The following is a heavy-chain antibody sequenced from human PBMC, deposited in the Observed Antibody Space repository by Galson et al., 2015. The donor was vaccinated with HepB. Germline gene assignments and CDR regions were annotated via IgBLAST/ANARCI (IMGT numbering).Heavy chain of an antibody. CDR3: ARIAPPESWLRYYYFDY. D-gene: IGHD1-1*01. CDR2: ISAYNGNT. J-gene: IGHJ4*02. V-gene: IGHV1-18*01. CDR1: GYTFTSYG. Sequence: VKVSCKASGYTFTSYGISWVRQAPGQGLEWMGWISAYNGNTNYAQKLQGRVTMTTDTSTSTAYMELRSLRFDDTAVYYCARIAPPESWLRYYYFDYWGQGTLVTVSS.